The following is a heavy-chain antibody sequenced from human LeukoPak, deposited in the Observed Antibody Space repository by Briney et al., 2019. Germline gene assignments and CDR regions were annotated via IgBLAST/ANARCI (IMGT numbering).Heavy chain of an antibody. V-gene: IGHV3-7*01. Sequence: PGGSLRLSCAASGFTFSSYWMSWVRQAPGKGLEWVANIKQDGSEKYYVDSVKGRFTISRDNAKNSLYLQMNSLRAEDTAVYYCARDRYCSGGSCWGVDYWGQGTLVTVSS. CDR2: IKQDGSEK. D-gene: IGHD2-15*01. CDR1: GFTFSSYW. CDR3: ARDRYCSGGSCWGVDY. J-gene: IGHJ4*02.